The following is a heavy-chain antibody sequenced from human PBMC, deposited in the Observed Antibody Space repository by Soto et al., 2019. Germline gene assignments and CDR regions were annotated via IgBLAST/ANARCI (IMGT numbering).Heavy chain of an antibody. D-gene: IGHD6-19*01. CDR2: IWYDGSNK. Sequence: GGSLRLSCAASGFTFSSYGMHWVRQAPGKGLEWVAVIWYDGSNKYYADSVKGRFTISRDNSKNTLYLQMNSLRAEDTAVYYCARDSSGWFKMYWYFDLWGRGTLVTVSS. J-gene: IGHJ2*01. CDR1: GFTFSSYG. CDR3: ARDSSGWFKMYWYFDL. V-gene: IGHV3-33*01.